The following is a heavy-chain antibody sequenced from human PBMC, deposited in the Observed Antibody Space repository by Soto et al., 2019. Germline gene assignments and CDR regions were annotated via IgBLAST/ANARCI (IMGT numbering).Heavy chain of an antibody. J-gene: IGHJ4*02. Sequence: PGGSLRLSCAASGFTFSSYAMSWVRQAPGKGLEWVPAISGSGGSTYYADSVKGRFTISRDNSKNTLYLQMNSLRAEDTAVYYCANTPDYDFWSGYTNDYWGQGTLVTVSS. V-gene: IGHV3-23*01. CDR1: GFTFSSYA. CDR2: ISGSGGST. CDR3: ANTPDYDFWSGYTNDY. D-gene: IGHD3-3*01.